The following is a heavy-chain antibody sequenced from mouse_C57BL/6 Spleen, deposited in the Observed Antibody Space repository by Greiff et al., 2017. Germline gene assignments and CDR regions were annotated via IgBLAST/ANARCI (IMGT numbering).Heavy chain of an antibody. CDR3: ARRSYGHYYAMDY. CDR1: GYTFTSYD. CDR2: IYPRDGST. D-gene: IGHD1-2*01. V-gene: IGHV1-85*01. J-gene: IGHJ4*01. Sequence: VMLVESGPELVKPGASVKLSCKASGYTFTSYDINWVKQRPGQGLEWIGWIYPRDGSTKYNEKFKGKATLTVDTSSSTAYMELHSLTSEDSAVYFCARRSYGHYYAMDYWGQGTSVTVSS.